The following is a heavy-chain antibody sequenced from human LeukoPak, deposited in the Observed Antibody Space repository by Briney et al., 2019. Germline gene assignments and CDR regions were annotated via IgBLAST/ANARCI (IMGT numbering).Heavy chain of an antibody. V-gene: IGHV3-7*04. CDR1: GFSFSSYW. D-gene: IGHD6-13*01. CDR3: AKGQQRFDY. J-gene: IGHJ4*02. Sequence: GGSLRLSCAASGFSFSSYWMTWVRQAPGKGLEWVANIKEDGSEKYYVDSAKGRFSISRDNAKNSLFLHMNSLRAEDTAVYYCAKGQQRFDYWGQGTLVTVSS. CDR2: IKEDGSEK.